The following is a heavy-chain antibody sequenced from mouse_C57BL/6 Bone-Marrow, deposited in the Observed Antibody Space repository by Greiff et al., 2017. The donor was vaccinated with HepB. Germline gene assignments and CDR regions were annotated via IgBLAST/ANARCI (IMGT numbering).Heavy chain of an antibody. V-gene: IGHV1-18*01. Sequence: VQLQQSGPELVKPGASVKIPCKASGYTFTDYNVDWVKQSHGKSLEWIGDINPNNGGTIYNQKFKGKATLTVDKSSSTAYMELRSLTSEDTAVYYCARHHEHGGFAYWGHGTLVTVSA. CDR3: ARHHEHGGFAY. CDR2: INPNNGGT. CDR1: GYTFTDYN. J-gene: IGHJ3*01.